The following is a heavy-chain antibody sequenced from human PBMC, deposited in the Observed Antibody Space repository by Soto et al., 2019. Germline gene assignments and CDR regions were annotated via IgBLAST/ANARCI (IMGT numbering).Heavy chain of an antibody. V-gene: IGHV3-30*18. D-gene: IGHD5-18*01. CDR1: GFTFSSYG. CDR3: AKDPRGYSYETPYYFDY. Sequence: GGSLRLSCAASGFTFSSYGMHWVRQAPGKGLEWVAVISYDGSNKYYADSVKGRFTISRDNSKNTLYLQMNSLRAEDTAVYYCAKDPRGYSYETPYYFDYWGQGTLVTVSS. CDR2: ISYDGSNK. J-gene: IGHJ4*02.